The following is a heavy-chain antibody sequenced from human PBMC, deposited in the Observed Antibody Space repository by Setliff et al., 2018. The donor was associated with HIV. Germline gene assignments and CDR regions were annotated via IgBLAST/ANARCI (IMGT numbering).Heavy chain of an antibody. D-gene: IGHD3-10*01. J-gene: IGHJ5*01. Sequence: GGSLRLSCAASGFTFSSYNMNWVRQAPGKGLEWVSSITSRSTYIYYSDSVKGRFTISRDNAKNSLYLQMNSLRAEDTAVYYCTAGHYGPNPWGQGTPVTVSS. CDR1: GFTFSSYN. CDR3: TAGHYGPNP. CDR2: ITSRSTYI. V-gene: IGHV3-21*01.